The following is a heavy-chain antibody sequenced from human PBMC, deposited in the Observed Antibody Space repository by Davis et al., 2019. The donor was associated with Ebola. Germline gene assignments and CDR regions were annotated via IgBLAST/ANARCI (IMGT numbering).Heavy chain of an antibody. Sequence: ASVKVSCKASGYSFPPYALNWVRQAPGQELEWMGWISTNTGNPTYAQGFTGRFVFSLDTSVSTAYVQISDLKAEDTAVYYCARNLMRIVGPGPFEYWGQGSLVTVSS. CDR2: ISTNTGNP. CDR3: ARNLMRIVGPGPFEY. J-gene: IGHJ4*02. D-gene: IGHD2-8*01. CDR1: GYSFPPYA. V-gene: IGHV7-4-1*02.